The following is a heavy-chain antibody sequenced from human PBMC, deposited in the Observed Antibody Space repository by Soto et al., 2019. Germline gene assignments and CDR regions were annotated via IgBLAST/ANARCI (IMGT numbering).Heavy chain of an antibody. CDR2: ISAYNGNT. V-gene: IGHV1-18*01. D-gene: IGHD2-2*01. Sequence: QVQLVQSGAEVKKPGASVKVSCKASGYTFTSYSISWVRRAPGQGLEWMGWISAYNGNTNYAQKLQGRVTMTTDTSTSTAYMELRSLRSDDTAVYYCARDWDNIVVVPAATRGYYGMDVWGQGTTVTVSS. J-gene: IGHJ6*02. CDR3: ARDWDNIVVVPAATRGYYGMDV. CDR1: GYTFTSYS.